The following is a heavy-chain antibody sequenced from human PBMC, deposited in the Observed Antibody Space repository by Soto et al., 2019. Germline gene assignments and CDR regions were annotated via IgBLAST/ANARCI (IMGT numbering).Heavy chain of an antibody. Sequence: GGSLRLSCAASGVTVGSNYMSWVRQAPGKGLEWVSVIYSGDSTYYADSVKGRFTISRDNSKNTLCLQMNSLRAEDTAVYYCARDRGLGYCRGGSCYSVYFDSWGQGTLVTVSS. D-gene: IGHD2-15*01. J-gene: IGHJ4*02. CDR1: GVTVGSNY. V-gene: IGHV3-66*01. CDR2: IYSGDST. CDR3: ARDRGLGYCRGGSCYSVYFDS.